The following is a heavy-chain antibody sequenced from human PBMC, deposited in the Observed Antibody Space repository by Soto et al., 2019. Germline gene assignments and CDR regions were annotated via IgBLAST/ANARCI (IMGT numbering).Heavy chain of an antibody. CDR2: TRNKGNSYTT. CDR1: GFTFSDHY. CDR3: VRRGYSGYGYFDY. D-gene: IGHD5-12*01. V-gene: IGHV3-72*01. Sequence: DVQLVEAGGGLVRPGGSLRLSCAASGFTFSDHYMDWVRQAPGKGLEWVGRTRNKGNSYTTEYAASVKGRFTISRDDSKNSLYLQMNSLKIEDTAVYYCVRRGYSGYGYFDYWGQGTLVTVSS. J-gene: IGHJ4*02.